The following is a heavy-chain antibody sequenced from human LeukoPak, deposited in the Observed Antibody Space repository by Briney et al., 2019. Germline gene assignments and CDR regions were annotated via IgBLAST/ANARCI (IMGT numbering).Heavy chain of an antibody. D-gene: IGHD6-13*01. CDR2: FDPEDGET. J-gene: IGHJ6*02. CDR1: GYTLTELS. Sequence: GASVKVSCKVSGYTLTELSMHWVRQAPGKGLEWMGGFDPEDGETIYAQKFQGRVTITADKSTSTAYMELSSLRSEDTAVYYCARGATMRGIAAATWYYYYGMDVWGQGTTVTVSS. CDR3: ARGATMRGIAAATWYYYYGMDV. V-gene: IGHV1-24*01.